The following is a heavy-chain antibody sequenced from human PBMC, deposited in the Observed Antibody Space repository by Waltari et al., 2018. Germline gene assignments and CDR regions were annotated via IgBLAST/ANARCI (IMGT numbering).Heavy chain of an antibody. CDR3: ARAGLGSPMEWLRVFDR. D-gene: IGHD5-12*01. CDR2: FFAGGTT. V-gene: IGHV3-53*01. J-gene: IGHJ5*02. CDR1: GFPLHYNY. Sequence: EVQLVESGGGLARPGGSLRLSCAASGFPLHYNYIRWVRQAPGKGLEWVSVFFAGGTTYYADSVKGRFTISRDQSKSMLYLEMNSLRDEDTAIYYCARAGLGSPMEWLRVFDRWGQGTLVTVSS.